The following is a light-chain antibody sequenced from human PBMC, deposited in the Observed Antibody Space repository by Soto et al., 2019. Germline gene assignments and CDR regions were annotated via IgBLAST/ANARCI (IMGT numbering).Light chain of an antibody. J-gene: IGKJ5*01. CDR3: QQFNSYPIT. Sequence: AIQLTQSPSSLSASVGDRVTITCRASQGISSALAWYQQKPGRAPKLLIYDASSLESGVPSRFSGSGSGTDFTLTISSLQPEDFATYYCQQFNSYPITFGQGTRLEIK. CDR1: QGISSA. CDR2: DAS. V-gene: IGKV1-13*02.